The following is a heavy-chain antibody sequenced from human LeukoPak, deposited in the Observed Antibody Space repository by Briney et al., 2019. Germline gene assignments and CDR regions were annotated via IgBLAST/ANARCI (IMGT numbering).Heavy chain of an antibody. D-gene: IGHD4-17*01. Sequence: GGSLRLSCAASGFTFSGSAMHWVRQASGKGLEWVGRIRSKANSYATAYAASVKGRLTISRDDSKNTAYLQMNSLKTEDTAAYYCTRLYGDYAPVAYWGQGTLVTVSS. J-gene: IGHJ4*02. CDR1: GFTFSGSA. CDR2: IRSKANSYAT. V-gene: IGHV3-73*01. CDR3: TRLYGDYAPVAY.